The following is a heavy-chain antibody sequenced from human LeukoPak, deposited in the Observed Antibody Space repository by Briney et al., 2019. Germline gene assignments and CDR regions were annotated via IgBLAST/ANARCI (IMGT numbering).Heavy chain of an antibody. CDR2: INHSGST. D-gene: IGHD2-2*01. CDR1: GGSFSGYY. Sequence: PSETLSLTCAVYGGSFSGYYWSWIRQPPGKGLEWIGEINHSGSTNYNPSLKSRVTISVDTSKNQFSLKLSSVTAADTAVYYCARLYCSSTSCYDPDEGPENYYFDYWGQGTLVTVSS. V-gene: IGHV4-34*01. CDR3: ARLYCSSTSCYDPDEGPENYYFDY. J-gene: IGHJ4*02.